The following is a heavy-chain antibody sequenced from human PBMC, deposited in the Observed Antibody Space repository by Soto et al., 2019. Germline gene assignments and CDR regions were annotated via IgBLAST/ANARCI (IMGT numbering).Heavy chain of an antibody. CDR2: ILYTGNT. Sequence: QVQLQESGPGLVKPSETLALTCTVSGASISSYYWSWIRQPPGKGLEWLGYILYTGNTTYSPSLKSRRTMSVDTSKTQVSLKLSAVTAADTAVYFCARAAYGSGSYYAPYYYYAMDVWGQGTTVTVSS. CDR3: ARAAYGSGSYYAPYYYYAMDV. J-gene: IGHJ6*02. V-gene: IGHV4-59*01. D-gene: IGHD3-10*01. CDR1: GASISSYY.